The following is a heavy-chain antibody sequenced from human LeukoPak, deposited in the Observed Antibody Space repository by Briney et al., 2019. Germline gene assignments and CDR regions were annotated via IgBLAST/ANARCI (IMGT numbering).Heavy chain of an antibody. J-gene: IGHJ4*02. CDR3: ARDQGYYGSRTPFDY. CDR2: IKEDGSEK. Sequence: GGSLRLSCAASGFTFSNYWMSWVRQAPGKGLECVANIKEDGSEKYYVDSVKGRFTISRDNAKNSLYLQMNSLRAEDTAVYYCARDQGYYGSRTPFDYWGQGTLVTVSS. D-gene: IGHD3-10*01. V-gene: IGHV3-7*01. CDR1: GFTFSNYW.